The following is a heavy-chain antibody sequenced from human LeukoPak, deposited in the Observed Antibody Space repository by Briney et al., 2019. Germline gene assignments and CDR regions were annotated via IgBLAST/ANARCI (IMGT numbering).Heavy chain of an antibody. CDR1: GFTFGSYA. CDR3: ARLGPFWSGPWDFDY. J-gene: IGHJ4*02. CDR2: ISGSGGST. Sequence: PGGSLRLSCAASGFTFGSYAMSWVRQAPGKGLEWVSAISGSGGSTYYADSVKGRFTISRDNSKNTLYLQMNSLRAEDTAVYYCARLGPFWSGPWDFDYWGLGTLVTVSS. V-gene: IGHV3-23*01. D-gene: IGHD3-3*01.